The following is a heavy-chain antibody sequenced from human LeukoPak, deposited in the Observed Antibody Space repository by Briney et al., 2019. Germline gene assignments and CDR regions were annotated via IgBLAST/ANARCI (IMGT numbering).Heavy chain of an antibody. CDR3: ARETASGGYGFDI. J-gene: IGHJ3*02. V-gene: IGHV3-48*01. CDR1: GFTFSTSG. Sequence: GGSLRLSCAASGFTFSTSGMNWVRQAPGKGLEWISYISSSSRTIYYADSVKGRFTISRDNAENSLYLQMNSLRAEDTAVYYCARETASGGYGFDIWGQGTMVTVSS. CDR2: ISSSSRTI. D-gene: IGHD1-14*01.